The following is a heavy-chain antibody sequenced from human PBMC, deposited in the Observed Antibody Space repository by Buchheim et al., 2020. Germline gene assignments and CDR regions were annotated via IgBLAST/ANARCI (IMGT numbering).Heavy chain of an antibody. J-gene: IGHJ4*02. CDR1: GFTFSIYP. D-gene: IGHD2-21*01. CDR2: TSPAGDIN. Sequence: QVQLVESGGAVVQPGRSLRLSCTASGFTFSIYPMHWPLQCPAKGLEGVARTSPAGDINNSVDSVKGRFTFSRDNSKNTLFLQMSSLTTEDTAVYYCARDGEVGIYGFDYWGQGTL. V-gene: IGHV3-30-3*01. CDR3: ARDGEVGIYGFDY.